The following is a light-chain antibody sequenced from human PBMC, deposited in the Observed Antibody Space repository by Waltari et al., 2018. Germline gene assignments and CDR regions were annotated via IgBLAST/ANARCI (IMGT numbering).Light chain of an antibody. CDR2: WAS. CDR3: QHYYSAPVT. J-gene: IGKJ4*01. Sequence: DIVMTQSPDSLAVSLGERATINCKSSQSVLYSSNNKNYLAWYQQTPGQPPKLRISWASTRESGVPERFSGSGSGTDFALTISSLQAEDVAVYFCQHYYSAPVTFGGGTRVEIQ. V-gene: IGKV4-1*01. CDR1: QSVLYSSNNKNY.